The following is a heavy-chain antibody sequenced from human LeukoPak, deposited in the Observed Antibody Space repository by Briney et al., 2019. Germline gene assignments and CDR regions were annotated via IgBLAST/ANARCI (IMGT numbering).Heavy chain of an antibody. J-gene: IGHJ6*02. CDR1: GFTFSSYD. Sequence: GGSLRLSCAASGFTFSSYDMHWVRHATGKGLEWVSAIGTAGDTYYPGSVKGRFTISRENAKNSLYLQMNSLRAGDTAGYYCARVWSGSYYGMDVWGQGTTVTVSS. CDR3: ARVWSGSYYGMDV. D-gene: IGHD3-3*01. V-gene: IGHV3-13*01. CDR2: IGTAGDT.